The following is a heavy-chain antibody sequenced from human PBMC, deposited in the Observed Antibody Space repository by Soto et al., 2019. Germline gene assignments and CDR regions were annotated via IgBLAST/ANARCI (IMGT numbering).Heavy chain of an antibody. CDR2: ISAYNGNT. V-gene: IGHV1-18*04. CDR3: ARDPYSGSYSIFDY. D-gene: IGHD1-26*01. J-gene: IGHJ4*02. CDR1: GYTFTSYG. Sequence: GPVKVSCKASGYTFTSYGISWVRQAPGQGLEWMGWISAYNGNTNYAQKLQGRVTMTTDTSTSTAYMELRSLRSDDTAVYYCARDPYSGSYSIFDYWGQGTLVTVSS.